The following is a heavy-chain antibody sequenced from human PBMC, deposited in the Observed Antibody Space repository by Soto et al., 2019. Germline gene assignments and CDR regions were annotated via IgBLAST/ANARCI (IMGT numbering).Heavy chain of an antibody. Sequence: SETLSLTCTVSGGSISSGDYYWSWIRQPPGKGLEWIGYIYYSGSTYYNPSLKSRVTISVDTSKNQFSLKLSSVTAADTAVYYCAGDPGRTTYCSSTSCTRGGWFDPWGQGTLVTVSS. CDR2: IYYSGST. D-gene: IGHD2-2*01. V-gene: IGHV4-30-4*01. CDR1: GGSISSGDYY. CDR3: AGDPGRTTYCSSTSCTRGGWFDP. J-gene: IGHJ5*02.